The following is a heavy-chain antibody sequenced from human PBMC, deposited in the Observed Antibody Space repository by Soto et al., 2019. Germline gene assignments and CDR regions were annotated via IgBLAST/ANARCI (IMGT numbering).Heavy chain of an antibody. J-gene: IGHJ4*02. Sequence: GASVKVSCKASGFTFTSSAVQWVRQARGQRLGWIGWIVVGSGNTNYAQKFQERVTITRDMSTSTAYMELSSLRSEDTAVYYCAAVPHIVVVTATPYFDYWGQGTLVTVSS. CDR1: GFTFTSSA. D-gene: IGHD2-21*02. CDR3: AAVPHIVVVTATPYFDY. CDR2: IVVGSGNT. V-gene: IGHV1-58*01.